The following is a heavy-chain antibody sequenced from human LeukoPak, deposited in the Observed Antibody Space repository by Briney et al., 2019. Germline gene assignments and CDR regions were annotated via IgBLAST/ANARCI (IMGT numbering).Heavy chain of an antibody. V-gene: IGHV3-74*01. CDR2: IRSDGSST. Sequence: GGSLRLSCVASGFTFSTYWMHWVRQAPGKGLVWVSRIRSDGSSTSNADSVKGRFTISRDDAKNTLYLRMNSLRAEDTAVYYCVKGKFSGNYMDYWGQGTLVTVSS. D-gene: IGHD1-26*01. CDR1: GFTFSTYW. CDR3: VKGKFSGNYMDY. J-gene: IGHJ4*02.